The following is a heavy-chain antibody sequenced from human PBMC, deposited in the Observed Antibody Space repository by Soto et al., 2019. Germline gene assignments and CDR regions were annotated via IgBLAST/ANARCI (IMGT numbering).Heavy chain of an antibody. CDR1: GFTFSGST. D-gene: IGHD4-17*01. V-gene: IGHV3-73*02. Sequence: EVQLVESGGGLVQPGGSLKLSCAASGFTFSGSTMHWVRQASGKGLEWVGRIKSKTNNYATSYAASVKDRFTISRDDSQETAYLQMDSLKIEDTAVYYCTSTVITAGDYWGRGTLVTVSS. J-gene: IGHJ4*02. CDR2: IKSKTNNYAT. CDR3: TSTVITAGDY.